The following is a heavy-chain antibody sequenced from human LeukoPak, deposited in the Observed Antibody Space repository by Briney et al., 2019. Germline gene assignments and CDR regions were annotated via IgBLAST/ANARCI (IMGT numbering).Heavy chain of an antibody. D-gene: IGHD1-26*01. J-gene: IGHJ4*02. Sequence: GGSLRLSCAASGFTFSSYGMNWVRQAPGKGLEWVSYITSSGSTIYYADSVKGRFTISRDNAKTSLYLQMNSLRAEDTAVYYCASEFIVGATFDYWGQGTLVTVSS. CDR1: GFTFSSYG. V-gene: IGHV3-48*03. CDR2: ITSSGSTI. CDR3: ASEFIVGATFDY.